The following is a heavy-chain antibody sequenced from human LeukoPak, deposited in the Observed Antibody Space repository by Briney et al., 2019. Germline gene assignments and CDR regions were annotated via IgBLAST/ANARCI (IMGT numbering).Heavy chain of an antibody. D-gene: IGHD6-13*01. Sequence: SSETLSLTCTVSGGSISSNINYWGWIRQPPGKGLEWIGSIYYSGITYYIPSLKSRVTISLDTSKNQFSLTVTSVTAADTAVYYCARGEAAAGEPFDYWGQGTLVTVSS. J-gene: IGHJ4*02. V-gene: IGHV4-39*07. CDR1: GGSISSNINY. CDR3: ARGEAAAGEPFDY. CDR2: IYYSGIT.